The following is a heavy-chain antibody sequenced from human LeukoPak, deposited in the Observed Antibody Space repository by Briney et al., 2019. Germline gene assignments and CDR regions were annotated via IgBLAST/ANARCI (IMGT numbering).Heavy chain of an antibody. CDR2: MFHNGST. CDR1: GGSFSSGGFS. V-gene: IGHV4-30-2*01. J-gene: IGHJ4*02. Sequence: ASETLSLTCAVSGGSFSSGGFSWSWIRQPPGKGLEWIGYMFHNGSTHYSPFLQRRVTISVDRFKNQFSLRLRSVTAADTAVYYCAIPGGSASRENGFDYWGQGILVTVSS. CDR3: AIPGGSASRENGFDY. D-gene: IGHD6-6*01.